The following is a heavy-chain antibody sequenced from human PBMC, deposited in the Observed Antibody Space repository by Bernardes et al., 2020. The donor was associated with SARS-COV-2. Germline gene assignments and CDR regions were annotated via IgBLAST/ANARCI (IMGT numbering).Heavy chain of an antibody. CDR1: GFTFRNSG. CDR3: AKMYQWPSRLDY. Sequence: VEPLFLSCAASGFTFRNSGMNWVRQAPGTGLEWVSFIITSGESKYYADSVRGRFTISRDNAKDSLSLEMHSLRAEDTAVYYCAKMYQWPSRLDYWGQGTLVTGSS. CDR2: IITSGESK. D-gene: IGHD2-2*01. J-gene: IGHJ4*02. V-gene: IGHV3-21*04.